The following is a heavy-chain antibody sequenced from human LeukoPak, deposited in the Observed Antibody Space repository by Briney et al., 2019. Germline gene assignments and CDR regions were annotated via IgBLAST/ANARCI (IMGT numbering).Heavy chain of an antibody. CDR2: ISYDGSNK. CDR3: ARSARNGLLWFGDYYGMDV. Sequence: GRSLRLSCAASGFTFSSYGMHWVRQAPGKGLEWVAVISYDGSNKYYADSVKGRFTISRDNSKNTLYLQMNSLRADDTAVYYCARSARNGLLWFGDYYGMDVWGQGTTVTVSS. V-gene: IGHV3-30*03. D-gene: IGHD3-10*01. J-gene: IGHJ6*02. CDR1: GFTFSSYG.